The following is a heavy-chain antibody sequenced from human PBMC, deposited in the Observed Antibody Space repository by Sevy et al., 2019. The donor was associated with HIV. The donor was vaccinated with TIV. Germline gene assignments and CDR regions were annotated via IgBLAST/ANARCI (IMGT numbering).Heavy chain of an antibody. CDR3: AKDLYLRGIMDV. CDR2: IRYDGSNK. Sequence: GSLRLSCAASGFTFSSYGMHWVRQAPGKGLEWVAFIRYDGSNKYYADSVKGRFTISRDNSKNTLYLQMNSLRAEDTAVYYCAKDLYLRGIMDVWGQGTTVTVSS. D-gene: IGHD1-26*01. J-gene: IGHJ6*02. V-gene: IGHV3-30*02. CDR1: GFTFSSYG.